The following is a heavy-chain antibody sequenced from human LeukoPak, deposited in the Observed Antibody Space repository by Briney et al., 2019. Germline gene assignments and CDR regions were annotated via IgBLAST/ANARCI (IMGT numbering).Heavy chain of an antibody. CDR3: ARDGLWFGELDY. D-gene: IGHD3-10*01. CDR2: ICSSSSTI. V-gene: IGHV3-48*04. Sequence: GALRLSCAASGFTFSSYSMNWVRQAPGKGLEWVSYICSSSSTIYYADSVKGRFTISRDNAKNSLYLQMNSLRAEDTAVYYCARDGLWFGELDYWGQGTLVTVSS. J-gene: IGHJ4*02. CDR1: GFTFSSYS.